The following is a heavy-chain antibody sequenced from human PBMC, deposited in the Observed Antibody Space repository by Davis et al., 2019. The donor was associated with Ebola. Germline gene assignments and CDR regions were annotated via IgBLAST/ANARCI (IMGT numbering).Heavy chain of an antibody. CDR2: FDPEDGKT. V-gene: IGHV1-24*01. J-gene: IGHJ4*02. CDR1: GYNLTDLS. D-gene: IGHD1-26*01. Sequence: ASVKVSCKVSGYNLTDLSIQWVRQAPGKGLEWMGGFDPEDGKTRYAQKFQGRVTMTRNTSISTAYMELSSLRSEDTAVYYCARGFLTWEDYWGQGTLVTVSS. CDR3: ARGFLTWEDY.